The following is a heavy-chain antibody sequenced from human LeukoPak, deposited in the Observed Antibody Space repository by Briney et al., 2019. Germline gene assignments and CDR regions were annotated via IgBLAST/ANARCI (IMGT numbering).Heavy chain of an antibody. CDR2: IYYSGST. V-gene: IGHV4-59*08. CDR1: GGSISSYY. Sequence: SETLSLTCTVSGGSISSYYWSWIRQPPGKGLEWIGYIYYSGSTNYNPSLESRVTISVDTSKNQFSLKLSSVTAADTAVYYCASASVGYSGYDSDYPYYYYYYGMDVWGQGTTVTVSS. J-gene: IGHJ6*02. D-gene: IGHD5-12*01. CDR3: ASASVGYSGYDSDYPYYYYYYGMDV.